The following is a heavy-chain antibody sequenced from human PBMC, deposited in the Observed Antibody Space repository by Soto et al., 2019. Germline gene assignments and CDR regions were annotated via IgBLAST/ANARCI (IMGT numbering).Heavy chain of an antibody. J-gene: IGHJ5*02. Sequence: GGSLRLSCAASGFIFSSSLMNWVRQAPGKGLEWVAIISQDGRHTCYADSVKGRFTISRDNAKNTLYLQMNSLRAEDTAVYYCARVVGYCSSTSCYNWFDPWGQGTLVTVSS. CDR2: ISQDGRHT. D-gene: IGHD2-2*01. V-gene: IGHV3-7*01. CDR3: ARVVGYCSSTSCYNWFDP. CDR1: GFIFSSSL.